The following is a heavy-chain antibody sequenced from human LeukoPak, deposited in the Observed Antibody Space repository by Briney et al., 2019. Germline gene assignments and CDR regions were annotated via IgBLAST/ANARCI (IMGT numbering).Heavy chain of an antibody. D-gene: IGHD2-2*01. J-gene: IGHJ3*02. CDR1: GYTFTGYY. CDR2: INPNSGGT. CDR3: ARERGKGYCSSTSCYIISDAFDI. Sequence: ASVKVSCKASGYTFTGYYMHWVRQAPGQGLEWMGWINPNSGGTNYAQKFQGRVTMTRDTSISTAYMELSRLRSDDTAVYYCARERGKGYCSSTSCYIISDAFDIWAKGQWSPSLQ. V-gene: IGHV1-2*02.